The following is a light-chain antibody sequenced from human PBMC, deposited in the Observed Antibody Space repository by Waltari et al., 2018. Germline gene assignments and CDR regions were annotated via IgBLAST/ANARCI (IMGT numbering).Light chain of an antibody. V-gene: IGLV1-47*01. J-gene: IGLJ3*02. CDR3: AAWDDSLSGWV. CDR1: SSNIGSNY. Sequence: QSVLTQPPSASGTPGQRVTISCSGSSSNIGSNYVYWYQQLPGTAPQLLIYRNTQRHSGLPDGFAGCKSGTSASLAISALRSEDEADYYCAAWDDSLSGWVFGGGTKLTVL. CDR2: RNT.